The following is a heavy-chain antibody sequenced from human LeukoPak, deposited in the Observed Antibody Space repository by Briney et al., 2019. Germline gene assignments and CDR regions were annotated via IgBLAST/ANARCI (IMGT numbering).Heavy chain of an antibody. Sequence: ASVKVSCKASGYTFTGYYMHWVRQAPGQGLEWMGWINPNSGGTNYAQKFQGRVTMTRDTSISTAYMELSRLRSDDTAVYYCARAGYYDILTGPNNWFDPWGQGTLVTVSS. J-gene: IGHJ5*02. D-gene: IGHD3-9*01. CDR3: ARAGYYDILTGPNNWFDP. CDR2: INPNSGGT. CDR1: GYTFTGYY. V-gene: IGHV1-2*02.